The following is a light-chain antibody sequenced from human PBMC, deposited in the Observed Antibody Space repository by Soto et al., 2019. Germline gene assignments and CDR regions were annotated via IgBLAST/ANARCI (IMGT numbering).Light chain of an antibody. V-gene: IGLV2-8*01. Sequence: QSAVTQPPSASGSPGQSVTISCTGTSSDVGGYNSVSWYQQHPGKAPKLMIYEVNKRPSGVPDRFSASKSDNTASLTVSGLQAEDEADYYCSSYAGSKNLVFGGGTKLTVL. J-gene: IGLJ3*02. CDR2: EVN. CDR3: SSYAGSKNLV. CDR1: SSDVGGYNS.